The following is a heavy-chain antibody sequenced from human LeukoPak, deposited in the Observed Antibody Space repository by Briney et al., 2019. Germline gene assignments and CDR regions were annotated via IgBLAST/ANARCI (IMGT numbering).Heavy chain of an antibody. V-gene: IGHV5-51*01. CDR2: IYPGDSDT. CDR1: GYSFTSYW. CDR3: ARQAAAGHDDGISFDY. J-gene: IGHJ4*02. Sequence: GESLKISCKGSGYSFTSYWIGWVRQMPGKGLEWMGIIYPGDSDTRYSPSFQGQVTISADKSISTAYLQWSSLRAGDTAVYYCARQAAAGHDDGISFDYWGQGTLVTVSS. D-gene: IGHD6-13*01.